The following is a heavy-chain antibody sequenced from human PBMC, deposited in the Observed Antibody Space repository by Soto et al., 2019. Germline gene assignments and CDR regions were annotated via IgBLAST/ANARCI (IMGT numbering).Heavy chain of an antibody. D-gene: IGHD6-19*01. J-gene: IGHJ6*02. Sequence: ASVKVSCKASGYTFTGYDMHWVRQAPGQGLEWMGWSNPNSGGTNYAQKFQGWVTMTRDTSISTAYMELSRLRSDDTAVYYCARLRQYSSGWTRCKYYGMDVWGQGTTVTVSS. CDR2: SNPNSGGT. CDR3: ARLRQYSSGWTRCKYYGMDV. V-gene: IGHV1-2*04. CDR1: GYTFTGYD.